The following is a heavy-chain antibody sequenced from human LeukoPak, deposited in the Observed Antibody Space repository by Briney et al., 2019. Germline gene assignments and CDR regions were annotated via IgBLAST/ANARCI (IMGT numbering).Heavy chain of an antibody. CDR2: IYYSEST. CDR3: ARHISGATKELSAFDI. J-gene: IGHJ3*02. Sequence: SETLSLTCTVSSGSISNYYWSWIRQPPGKGLEWIGYIYYSESTKYNPSLKSRLTISVDTSKNQFSLRPTSVTAADTAVYYCARHISGATKELSAFDIWGQGTMVNVSS. D-gene: IGHD1-20*01. V-gene: IGHV4-59*08. CDR1: SGSISNYY.